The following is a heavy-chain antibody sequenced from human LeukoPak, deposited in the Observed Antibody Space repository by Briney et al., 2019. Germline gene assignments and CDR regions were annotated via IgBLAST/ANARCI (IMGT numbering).Heavy chain of an antibody. Sequence: SETLSLTCTVSGGSISSYYWSWIRQPPGKGLEWIGYIYYSGSTYYDPSLKSRVTISVDTSKNQFSLKLSSVTAADTAVYYCARLTYYYGSGSSTFDYWGQGTLVTVSS. V-gene: IGHV4-59*08. CDR2: IYYSGST. CDR3: ARLTYYYGSGSSTFDY. J-gene: IGHJ4*02. D-gene: IGHD3-10*01. CDR1: GGSISSYY.